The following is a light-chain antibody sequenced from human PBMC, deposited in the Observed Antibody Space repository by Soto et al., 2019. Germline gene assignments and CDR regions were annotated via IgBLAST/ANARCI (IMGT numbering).Light chain of an antibody. CDR2: AAS. J-gene: IGKJ1*01. Sequence: DIQMNQSPSSLSASVGDRVTITCRASQGISNYLAWYQQKLGKAPKVLIYAASTLQSGVPSRFSGRRSGTEFTLTISSLQPEDFASYYCLQDYGGSWTFGQGTKVDIK. V-gene: IGKV1-27*01. CDR3: LQDYGGSWT. CDR1: QGISNY.